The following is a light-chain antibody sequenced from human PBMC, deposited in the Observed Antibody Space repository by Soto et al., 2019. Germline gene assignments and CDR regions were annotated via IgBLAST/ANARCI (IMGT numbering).Light chain of an antibody. CDR2: GAS. J-gene: IGKJ1*01. CDR1: QGISSY. Sequence: IQLTQSPSSLYASVGDRVTITCRASQGISSYLAWYQQKPGKAPKLLIYGASTLEGGVPSRFSGSGSGTEFTLTIGSLQPEDFATYYCLRYNAFSQTFGQGTKVDIK. V-gene: IGKV1-9*01. CDR3: LRYNAFSQT.